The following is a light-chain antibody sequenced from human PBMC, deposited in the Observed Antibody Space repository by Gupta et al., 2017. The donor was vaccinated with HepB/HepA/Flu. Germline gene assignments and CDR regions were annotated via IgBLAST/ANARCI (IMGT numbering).Light chain of an antibody. CDR1: QGISSY. Sequence: DIQLTQSPSFLSASVGDRVTITCRASQGISSYLAWYQQKPGKAPKLLIYAASTWQSGVPSRFSGSGYGTEFTLTISSRQPEDFATYYCQQLNSYLALTFGGGTKVEIK. V-gene: IGKV1-9*01. CDR3: QQLNSYLALT. CDR2: AAS. J-gene: IGKJ4*01.